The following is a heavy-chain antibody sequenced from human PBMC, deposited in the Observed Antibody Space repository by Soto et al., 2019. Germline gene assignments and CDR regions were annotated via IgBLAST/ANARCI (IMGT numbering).Heavy chain of an antibody. CDR1: GGSISNYF. J-gene: IGHJ5*02. D-gene: IGHD3-9*01. Sequence: QVQLQESGPGLVKPSETLSLTCSVSGGSISNYFWRWIRQPPGKGLEWICYTYYSGSPNYNPSLKSRVTISVNTSNDRYSLKLRSLTAADTAVYYCARTEGYFDILSEYQIFRGWFDPWGQGTLVTVSS. V-gene: IGHV4-59*01. CDR2: TYYSGSP. CDR3: ARTEGYFDILSEYQIFRGWFDP.